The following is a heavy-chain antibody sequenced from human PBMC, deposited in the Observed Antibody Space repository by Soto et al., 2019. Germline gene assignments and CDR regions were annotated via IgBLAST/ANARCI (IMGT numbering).Heavy chain of an antibody. Sequence: VQLVESGGGVVQPGRSLRLSCAASGFTFSSYGMHWVRQAPGKGLEWVAVIWYDGSNKYYADSVKGRFTISRDNSKNTLYLQMNSLRAEDTAVYYCARDLGYSYGEPLDYWGQGTLVTVSS. CDR1: GFTFSSYG. D-gene: IGHD5-18*01. CDR2: IWYDGSNK. CDR3: ARDLGYSYGEPLDY. J-gene: IGHJ4*02. V-gene: IGHV3-33*01.